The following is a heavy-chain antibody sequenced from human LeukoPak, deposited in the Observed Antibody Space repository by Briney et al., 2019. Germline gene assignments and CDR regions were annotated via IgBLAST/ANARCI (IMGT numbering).Heavy chain of an antibody. D-gene: IGHD3-22*01. CDR2: IYSGGST. J-gene: IGHJ3*02. CDR1: GGSLSTYY. Sequence: SETLSLTCTVSGGSLSTYYWSWIRQPAGKGLEWIGRIYSGGSTNYNPSLKSRVTMSVDTSKNQFSLKLSSVTAADTAVYYCARVSITMIVVVIQDAFDIWGQGTMVTVSS. CDR3: ARVSITMIVVVIQDAFDI. V-gene: IGHV4-4*07.